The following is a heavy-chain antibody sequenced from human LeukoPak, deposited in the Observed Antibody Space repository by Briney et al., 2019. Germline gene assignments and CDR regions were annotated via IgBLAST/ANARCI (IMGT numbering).Heavy chain of an antibody. CDR3: ASEDCSGGSCPLDY. Sequence: SVKVSCKASGGTFISYAISWVRQAPGQGREWMGRIIPIRGIANYAQKFQGRVTITADKSTSTAYMELSSLRSEDTAVYYCASEDCSGGSCPLDYWGQGTLVTVSS. V-gene: IGHV1-69*04. CDR1: GGTFISYA. J-gene: IGHJ4*02. CDR2: IIPIRGIA. D-gene: IGHD2-15*01.